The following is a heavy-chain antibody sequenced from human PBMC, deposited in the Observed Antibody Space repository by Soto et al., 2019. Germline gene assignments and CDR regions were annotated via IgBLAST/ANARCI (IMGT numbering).Heavy chain of an antibody. J-gene: IGHJ5*01. CDR2: ISATGGGT. V-gene: IGHV3-23*01. D-gene: IGHD3-16*01. CDR3: AKDRRAGGNSAFYFDF. Sequence: GGSLRLSCAASGFKFSNYPMSWVRQAPGKGLEWVSLISATGGGTYYADSVKGRFTISRDNSHNTLYLQVHSLTAEDTAVYYCAKDRRAGGNSAFYFDFWGHGAQVTFSS. CDR1: GFKFSNYP.